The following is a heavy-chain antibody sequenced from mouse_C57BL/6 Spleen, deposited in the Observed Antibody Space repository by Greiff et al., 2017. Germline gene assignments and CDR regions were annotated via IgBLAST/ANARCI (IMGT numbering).Heavy chain of an antibody. D-gene: IGHD2-4*01. CDR1: GYTFTSYG. J-gene: IGHJ3*01. CDR2: IYPRSGNT. V-gene: IGHV1-81*01. CDR3: ATPYDYDGPWFAY. Sequence: QVQLKESGAELARPGASVKLSCKASGYTFTSYGISWVKQRTGQGLEWIGEIYPRSGNTYYNEKFKGKATLTADKSSSTAYMELRSLTSEDSAVYFCATPYDYDGPWFAYWGQGTLVTVSA.